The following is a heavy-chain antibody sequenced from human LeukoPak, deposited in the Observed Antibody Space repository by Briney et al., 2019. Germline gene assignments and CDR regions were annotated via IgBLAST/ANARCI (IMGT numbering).Heavy chain of an antibody. D-gene: IGHD3-3*01. CDR2: ISSSSSYI. CDR1: GFTFSSYS. J-gene: IGHJ6*03. V-gene: IGHV3-21*01. Sequence: RSGGSLRLSCAASGFTFSSYSMNWVRQAPGKGLEWVSSISSSSSYIYYAASVNGRFTISRDNAKNSLYLQMNSLRAEDTAVYYCAREQRQLRSFSMDVWGKGTTVTISS. CDR3: AREQRQLRSFSMDV.